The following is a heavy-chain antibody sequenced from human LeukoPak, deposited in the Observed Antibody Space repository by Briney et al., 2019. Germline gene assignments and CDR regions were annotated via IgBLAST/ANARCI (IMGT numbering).Heavy chain of an antibody. J-gene: IGHJ4*02. D-gene: IGHD2/OR15-2a*01. V-gene: IGHV4-34*01. CDR1: GGSFSGYY. Sequence: PSETLSLTCAVYGGSFSGYYWSWIRQPPGKGLEWIGEINHSGSTNYNPSLKSRVTISVDTSKNQFSLKLSSVTAADTAVYYCARGLPGKLLPHWGQGTLVTVSS. CDR2: INHSGST. CDR3: ARGLPGKLLPH.